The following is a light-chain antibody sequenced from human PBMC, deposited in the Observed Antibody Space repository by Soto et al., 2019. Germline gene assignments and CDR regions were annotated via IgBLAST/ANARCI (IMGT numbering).Light chain of an antibody. J-gene: IGKJ3*01. CDR3: QQLGET. V-gene: IGKV1-9*01. CDR2: AAS. Sequence: IQLTPSPFSLSASVGARVTITCRASQGISSYLAWYQQKPGKAPKLLIYAASTLQSGVPSRFSGSGSGTDFTLTISSLQPEDFATYYCQQLGETFGPGTKVDN. CDR1: QGISSY.